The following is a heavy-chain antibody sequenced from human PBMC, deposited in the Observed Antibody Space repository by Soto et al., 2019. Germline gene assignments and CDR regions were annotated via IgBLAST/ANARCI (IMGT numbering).Heavy chain of an antibody. Sequence: SQTLSLTCAISGDSVSSNSAAWNWIRQSPSRGLEWLGRTYYRSKWYNDYAVSVKSRITINPDTSKNQFSLQLNSVTPEDTAVYYCARVLEVPAANDKDPWNYYYYYMDVWGKGTTVTVSS. CDR3: ARVLEVPAANDKDPWNYYYYYMDV. V-gene: IGHV6-1*01. D-gene: IGHD2-2*01. CDR2: TYYRSKWYN. J-gene: IGHJ6*03. CDR1: GDSVSSNSAA.